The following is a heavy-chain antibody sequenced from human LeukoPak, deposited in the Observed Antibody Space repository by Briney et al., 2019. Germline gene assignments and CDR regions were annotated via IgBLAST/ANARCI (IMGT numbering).Heavy chain of an antibody. V-gene: IGHV3-30*18. CDR1: GFTFSSYG. CDR3: AKDRGYFDWLFPRVVDY. J-gene: IGHJ4*02. D-gene: IGHD3-9*01. Sequence: GGSLRLSCAASGFTFSSYGMHWVRQAPGKGLEWVAVISYDGSNKYYADSVKGRFTISRDNSKNTLYLQMNSLRAEDTAVYCCAKDRGYFDWLFPRVVDYWGQGTLVTVSS. CDR2: ISYDGSNK.